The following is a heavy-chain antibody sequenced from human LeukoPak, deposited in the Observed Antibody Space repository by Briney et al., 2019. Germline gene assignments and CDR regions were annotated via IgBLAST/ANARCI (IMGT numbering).Heavy chain of an antibody. V-gene: IGHV1-46*01. D-gene: IGHD4-23*01. CDR1: GYTLTELS. CDR3: ALTSMDDYGGNSFDY. CDR2: IDPSGGST. J-gene: IGHJ4*02. Sequence: GASVKVSCKVSGYTLTELSMHWVRQAPGQGLEWMGIIDPSGGSTSYAQKFQGRVTMTRDMSTSTVYMELSSLRSEDTAVYYCALTSMDDYGGNSFDYWGQGTLVTVSS.